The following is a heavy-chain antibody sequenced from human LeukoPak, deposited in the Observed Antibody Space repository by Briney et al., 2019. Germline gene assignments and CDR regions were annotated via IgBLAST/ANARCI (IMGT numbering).Heavy chain of an antibody. D-gene: IGHD3-10*01. V-gene: IGHV4-39*01. CDR2: IYYSGRT. Sequence: SETLSLTCTVSGGSISSSSYYWGWIRQPPGKGLEWIGSIYYSGRTYYNPSLKSRVTISVDTSKNQFSLKLSSVTAADTAVYYCASLVRSSFDYWGQGTLVTVSS. CDR1: GGSISSSSYY. CDR3: ASLVRSSFDY. J-gene: IGHJ4*02.